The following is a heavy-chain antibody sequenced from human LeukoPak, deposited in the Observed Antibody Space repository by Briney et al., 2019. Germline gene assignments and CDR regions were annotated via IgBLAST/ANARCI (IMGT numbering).Heavy chain of an antibody. CDR2: SNTKRGNT. J-gene: IGHJ4*02. Sequence: DSVKLCCKASGYTFTSYDINWGRQATGQGLGWRGWSNTKRGNTGHEQKFPGRVTMTRNTSIRTAYMELSSLRSEDTAVYYCARGHYLYSSSSGVIDYWGQGALFTVSS. CDR1: GYTFTSYD. CDR3: ARGHYLYSSSSGVIDY. V-gene: IGHV1-8*01. D-gene: IGHD6-6*01.